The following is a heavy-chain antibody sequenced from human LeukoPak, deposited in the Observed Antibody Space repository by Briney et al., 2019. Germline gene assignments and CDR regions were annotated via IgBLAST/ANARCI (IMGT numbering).Heavy chain of an antibody. CDR1: GFTFSSYW. CDR3: ARDIGYRLYYYGMDV. Sequence: GGSLRPSCAASGFTFSSYWMSWVRQAPGKGLEWVANIKQDGSEKYYVDSVKGRFTISRDNAKNSLYLQMNSLRAEDTAVYYCARDIGYRLYYYGMDVWGQGTTVTVSS. J-gene: IGHJ6*02. D-gene: IGHD5-18*01. CDR2: IKQDGSEK. V-gene: IGHV3-7*01.